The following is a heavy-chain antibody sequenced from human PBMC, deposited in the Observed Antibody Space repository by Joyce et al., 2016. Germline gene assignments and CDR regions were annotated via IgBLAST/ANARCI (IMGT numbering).Heavy chain of an antibody. J-gene: IGHJ4*02. CDR2: IDPNDSGT. V-gene: IGHV5-10-1*03. CDR1: GYTFVNYW. D-gene: IGHD4-23*01. Sequence: EDHLVQSGAEMKKPGESLRISCMVSGYTFVNYWISWVRQMPGKGLEGMGMIDPNDSGTDYSPSFQGHVTISADKSISTAYLQWSSLKASDTAIYYCARHRGGGNFVPFDYWGQGTLVTVSS. CDR3: ARHRGGGNFVPFDY.